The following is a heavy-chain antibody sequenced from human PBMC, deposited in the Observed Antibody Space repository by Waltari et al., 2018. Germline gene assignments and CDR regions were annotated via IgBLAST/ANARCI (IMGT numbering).Heavy chain of an antibody. CDR1: GGTFSSYA. Sequence: QVQLVQSGAEVKKPGSSVKVSCKASGGTFSSYAISWVRQAPGQGVEWMGGIIPIFGTANYAQKFQGRVTITADESTSTAYMELSSLRSEDTAVYYCARLASHYYDSSGYYYEDWGQGTLVTVSS. CDR2: IIPIFGTA. CDR3: ARLASHYYDSSGYYYED. V-gene: IGHV1-69*12. J-gene: IGHJ4*02. D-gene: IGHD3-22*01.